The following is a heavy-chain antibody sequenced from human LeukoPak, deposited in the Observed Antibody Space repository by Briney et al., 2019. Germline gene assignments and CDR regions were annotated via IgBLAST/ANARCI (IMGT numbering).Heavy chain of an antibody. CDR2: IWYDGSNK. V-gene: IGHV3-33*01. Sequence: GGSLRLSCAASGFTFSSYGMHWVRQAPGKGLEWVAVIWYDGSNKYYADSVKGRFTISRDNSKNTLYLQMNSLRAEDTAVYYCARAAYDILTGYYNFWFDPWGQGTLVTVPS. CDR3: ARAAYDILTGYYNFWFDP. J-gene: IGHJ5*02. D-gene: IGHD3-9*01. CDR1: GFTFSSYG.